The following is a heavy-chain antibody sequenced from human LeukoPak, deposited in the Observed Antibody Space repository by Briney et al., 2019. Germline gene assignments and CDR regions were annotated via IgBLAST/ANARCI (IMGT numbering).Heavy chain of an antibody. CDR1: GYTFSRYD. V-gene: IGHV1-18*01. J-gene: IGHJ4*02. D-gene: IGHD4-11*01. CDR3: ARAEGVITTTVTFDY. CDR2: ISVYNGST. Sequence: GASVKVSCKASGYTFSRYDITWVRQAPGQGLEWMGWISVYNGSTKYAQKLQGRVTMTTDTSMSTAYMELRRLRSDDTAVYYCARAEGVITTTVTFDYWGQGTLVTVSS.